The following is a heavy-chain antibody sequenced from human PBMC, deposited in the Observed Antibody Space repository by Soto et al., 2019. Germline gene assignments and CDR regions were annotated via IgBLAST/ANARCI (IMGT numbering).Heavy chain of an antibody. V-gene: IGHV3-30-3*01. D-gene: IGHD6-13*01. CDR2: ISYDGSNK. J-gene: IGHJ4*02. CDR1: GFTFSSYA. Sequence: QVQLVESGGGVVQPGRSLRLSCAASGFTFSSYAMHWVRQAPGKGLEWVAVISYDGSNKYYADSVKGRFTISRDNSKNTLYLQMNSLRAENTAVYYCARAKGIPAAGRGTEFDYWGQGTLVTVSS. CDR3: ARAKGIPAAGRGTEFDY.